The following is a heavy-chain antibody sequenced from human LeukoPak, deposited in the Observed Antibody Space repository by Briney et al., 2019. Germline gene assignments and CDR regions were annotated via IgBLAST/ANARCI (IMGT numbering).Heavy chain of an antibody. V-gene: IGHV1-2*02. CDR1: GYTFTGYY. D-gene: IGHD3/OR15-3a*01. CDR3: ARGRWTGPLYYFDY. J-gene: IGHJ4*02. Sequence: ASVKVSCKASGYTFTGYYMHWVRQAPGQGFEWMGWINPNSGGTNYAQKFQGRVTMTRDTSISTAYMELSRLRSDDTAVYYCARGRWTGPLYYFDYWGQGTLVTVSS. CDR2: INPNSGGT.